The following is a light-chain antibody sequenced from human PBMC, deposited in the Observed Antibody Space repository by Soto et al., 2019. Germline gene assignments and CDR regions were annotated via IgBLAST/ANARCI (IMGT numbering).Light chain of an antibody. CDR2: LGS. Sequence: DIVMTQSPLSLPVTPGEPASISCRSSQSLLHSNGYKYLDWYLQKPGQSPQLLIYLGSNRASGVPDRFSGSGSGTDFTLKISRVEAEDVGVYYCMQALHTLTLGQGTRLEIK. CDR3: MQALHTLT. CDR1: QSLLHSNGYKY. V-gene: IGKV2-28*01. J-gene: IGKJ5*01.